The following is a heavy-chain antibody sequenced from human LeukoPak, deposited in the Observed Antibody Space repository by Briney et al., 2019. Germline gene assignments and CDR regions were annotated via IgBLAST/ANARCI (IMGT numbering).Heavy chain of an antibody. Sequence: GGSLRLSCAVSGFTFNIYAMSWVRQAPGKGLEWVSGISGSGASTYYADSVTGRFTISRDNSKNMLYLQMDSLRAEDTALYYCAKDKIRGMATIYYFGDWGQGTLVTVSS. J-gene: IGHJ4*02. CDR2: ISGSGAST. CDR3: AKDKIRGMATIYYFGD. CDR1: GFTFNIYA. V-gene: IGHV3-23*01. D-gene: IGHD5-24*01.